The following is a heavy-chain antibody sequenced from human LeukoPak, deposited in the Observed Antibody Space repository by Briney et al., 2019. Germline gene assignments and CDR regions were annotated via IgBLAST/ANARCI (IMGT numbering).Heavy chain of an antibody. V-gene: IGHV3-21*01. CDR3: ARDYYDSSGYYHVGYFDY. D-gene: IGHD3-22*01. J-gene: IGHJ4*02. CDR2: ISSSSSYI. Sequence: GGSLRLSCAASGFTFSSYSMNWVRQAPGMGLEWVPSISSSSSYIYYADSVKGRFTISRDNAKNSLSLQMNGLRAEDTALYYCARDYYDSSGYYHVGYFDYWGQGTLVTVSS. CDR1: GFTFSSYS.